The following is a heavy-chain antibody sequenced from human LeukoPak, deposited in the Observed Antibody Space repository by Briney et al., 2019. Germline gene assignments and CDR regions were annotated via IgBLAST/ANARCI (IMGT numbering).Heavy chain of an antibody. CDR2: ISGTGDTT. D-gene: IGHD2-15*01. CDR3: ARELVAAYGAFDI. CDR1: GFTFSSYA. J-gene: IGHJ3*02. V-gene: IGHV3-23*01. Sequence: GGSLRLSCAASGFTFSSYAMSWVRQAPGRGLEWVSSISGTGDTTYYADSVKGRFTISRDNSKNTLYLQMNSLRAEDTAVYYCARELVAAYGAFDIWGQGTMVTVSS.